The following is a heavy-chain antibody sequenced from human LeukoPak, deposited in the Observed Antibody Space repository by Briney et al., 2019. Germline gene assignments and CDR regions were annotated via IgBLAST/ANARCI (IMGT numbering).Heavy chain of an antibody. CDR1: GSPFPTFD. CDR3: ARAGRGYNWFDP. V-gene: IGHV1-8*01. J-gene: IGHJ5*02. CDR2: MNPNSGNT. Sequence: GAPVKVSFKAFGSPFPTFDLNWGGPATGQGLGWMGWMNPNSGNTGYAQKFQGRVTMTRNTSISTAYMELSSLRSEDTAVYYCARAGRGYNWFDPWGQGTLVTVSS. D-gene: IGHD1-1*01.